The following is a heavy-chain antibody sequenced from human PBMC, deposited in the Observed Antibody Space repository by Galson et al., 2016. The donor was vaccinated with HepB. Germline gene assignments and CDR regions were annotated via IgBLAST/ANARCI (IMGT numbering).Heavy chain of an antibody. D-gene: IGHD3-9*01. Sequence: SLRLSCAASGFTFSSYAMTWVRQSPEKGLEWVSSISGSGDTTYYSDSVKGRFTISRDNSKNTLYLQMNSLRAEDTAVYYCAKGRLTCYYSRDAFDMWGQGTMVTVSS. J-gene: IGHJ3*02. CDR1: GFTFSSYA. CDR2: ISGSGDTT. CDR3: AKGRLTCYYSRDAFDM. V-gene: IGHV3-23*01.